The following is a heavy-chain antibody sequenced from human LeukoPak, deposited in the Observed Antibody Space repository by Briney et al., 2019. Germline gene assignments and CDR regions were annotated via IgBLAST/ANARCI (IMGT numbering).Heavy chain of an antibody. Sequence: SETLSLTCTVSGDSITSSGYYWGWIRQPPGQGLDWIGSIFYTGSTYYNPSLKSRVTISVDTSKTQFSLRLWSVTAADTAVYYCARLIFSGSASYPDYWGQGTLVTVSS. D-gene: IGHD3-10*01. V-gene: IGHV4-39*01. J-gene: IGHJ4*02. CDR2: IFYTGST. CDR1: GDSITSSGYY. CDR3: ARLIFSGSASYPDY.